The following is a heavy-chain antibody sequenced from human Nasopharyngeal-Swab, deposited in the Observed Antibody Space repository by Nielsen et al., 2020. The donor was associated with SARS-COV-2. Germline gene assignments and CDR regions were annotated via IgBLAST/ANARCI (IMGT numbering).Heavy chain of an antibody. V-gene: IGHV3-7*01. CDR2: IKQDGSEK. Sequence: GSLRLSCAASGFTFSHYWMSWVRQAPGKGLEWVANIKQDGSEKNYVDSVKGRFTISRDNAKNSLYLQMNSLRAEDTAVYYCARDGYSYGYYYYYYMDVWGKGTTVTVSS. J-gene: IGHJ6*03. D-gene: IGHD5-18*01. CDR3: ARDGYSYGYYYYYYMDV. CDR1: GFTFSHYW.